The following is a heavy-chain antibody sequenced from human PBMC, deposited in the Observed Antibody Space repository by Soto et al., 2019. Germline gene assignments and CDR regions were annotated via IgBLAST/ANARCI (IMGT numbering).Heavy chain of an antibody. J-gene: IGHJ4*02. CDR2: IYYSGST. Sequence: QLQLQESGPGLVKPSETLSLTCTVSGGSISSSSYYWGWIRQPPGKGLEWIGSIYYSGSTYYNPSLKSRDTISVDTSKNQFSLKLSSVTAEDTAVYYCARAVPQWLLRRGYYFDYWGQGTLVTVSS. V-gene: IGHV4-39*01. D-gene: IGHD6-19*01. CDR3: ARAVPQWLLRRGYYFDY. CDR1: GGSISSSSYY.